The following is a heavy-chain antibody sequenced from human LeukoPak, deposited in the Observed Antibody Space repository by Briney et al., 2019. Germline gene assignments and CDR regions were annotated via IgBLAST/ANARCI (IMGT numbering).Heavy chain of an antibody. J-gene: IGHJ4*02. D-gene: IGHD3-16*01. CDR1: GFTFSSYA. V-gene: IGHV3-23*01. CDR3: AKGYYDTGELFDY. Sequence: PGGSLRLSCAASGFTFSSYAMSWVRQAPGKGLEWLSGISGSGGSTYYADSVKGRFTISRDNSKNTLYLQMNSLRAEDTAVYYYAKGYYDTGELFDYWGQGTLVTVSS. CDR2: ISGSGGST.